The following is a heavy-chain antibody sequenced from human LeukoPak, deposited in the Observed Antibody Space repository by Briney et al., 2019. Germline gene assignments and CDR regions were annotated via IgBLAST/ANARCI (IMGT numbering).Heavy chain of an antibody. D-gene: IGHD3-16*01. CDR2: ISSSSSYI. CDR1: GFTFSSYS. V-gene: IGHV3-21*01. CDR3: ARDSAGEWYYPIDY. Sequence: GGSLRLSCAASGFTFSSYSMNWVRQAPGRGLEWVSSISSSSSYIYYADSVKGRFTISRDNAKNSLYLQMNSLRAEDTAVYYRARDSAGEWYYPIDYWGQGTLVTVSS. J-gene: IGHJ4*02.